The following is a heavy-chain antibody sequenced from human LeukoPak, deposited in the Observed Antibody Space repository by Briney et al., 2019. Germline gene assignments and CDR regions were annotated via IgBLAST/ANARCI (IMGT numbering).Heavy chain of an antibody. CDR3: ARDSSGWYNWFDP. CDR2: IKQDGSEK. V-gene: IGHV3-7*01. CDR1: GFTFSSYW. J-gene: IGHJ5*02. D-gene: IGHD6-19*01. Sequence: GGSLRLSCAASGFTFSSYWMSWVRQAPGKGLEWVANIKQDGSEKYYVDSVKGRFTISRDNAKNSLYLQMNSLRAEDTAVYYCARDSSGWYNWFDPWGQGTLVTVSS.